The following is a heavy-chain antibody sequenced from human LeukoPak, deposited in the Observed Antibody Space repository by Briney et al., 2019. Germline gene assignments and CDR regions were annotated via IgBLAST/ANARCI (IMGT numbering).Heavy chain of an antibody. CDR1: GFTFNNFG. D-gene: IGHD1-26*01. CDR2: IKAKAHGGTI. CDR3: TTDGVGVEGATYDN. J-gene: IGHJ4*02. Sequence: GGSLRLSCTTSGFTFNNFGMHWVRQAPGKGLEWVGRIKAKAHGGTIEYAAPVKGRFTISRDDSKNTLYLQMNSLKTEDTAVYYCTTDGVGVEGATYDNWGQGTLVSVSS. V-gene: IGHV3-15*01.